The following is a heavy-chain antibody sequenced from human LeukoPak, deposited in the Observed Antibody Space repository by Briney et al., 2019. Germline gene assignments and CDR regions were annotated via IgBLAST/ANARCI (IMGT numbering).Heavy chain of an antibody. D-gene: IGHD6-13*01. Sequence: GGSLRLSCSASGFTFNKYALHWVRQAPGKGLEYVSGINSDGGSTYYADSVKGKFTISRDNAKNTLYLQMSSLRPEDTAVYYCARDQVAAPFSFDYWGQGTLVTVSS. CDR1: GFTFNKYA. CDR2: INSDGGST. CDR3: ARDQVAAPFSFDY. V-gene: IGHV3-64D*06. J-gene: IGHJ4*02.